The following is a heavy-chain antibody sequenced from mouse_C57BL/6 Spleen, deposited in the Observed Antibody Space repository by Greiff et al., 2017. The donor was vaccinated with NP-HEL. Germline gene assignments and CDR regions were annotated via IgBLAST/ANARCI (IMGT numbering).Heavy chain of an antibody. J-gene: IGHJ2*01. CDR2: IDPSDSYT. D-gene: IGHD4-1*01. Sequence: QVHVKQPGAELVKPGASVKLSCKASGYTFTSYWMQWVKQRPGQGLEWIGEIDPSDSYTNYNQKFKGKATLTVDTSSSTAYMQLSSLTSEDSAVYYCARSNWAYYFDYWGQGTTLTVSS. CDR3: ARSNWAYYFDY. V-gene: IGHV1-50*01. CDR1: GYTFTSYW.